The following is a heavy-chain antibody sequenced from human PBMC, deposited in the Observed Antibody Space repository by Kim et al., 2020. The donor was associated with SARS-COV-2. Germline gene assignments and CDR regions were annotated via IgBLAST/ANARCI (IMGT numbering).Heavy chain of an antibody. J-gene: IGHJ4*03. Sequence: GGSLRLSCAASGFTFSSYAMHWVRQAPGKGLEWVAVISYDGSNKYYADSVKGRFTISRDNSKNTLYLQMNSLRAEDTAVYYCAIRSGDIAAAGTGGYFD. CDR2: ISYDGSNK. V-gene: IGHV3-30*04. D-gene: IGHD6-13*01. CDR1: GFTFSSYA. CDR3: AIRSGDIAAAGTGGYFD.